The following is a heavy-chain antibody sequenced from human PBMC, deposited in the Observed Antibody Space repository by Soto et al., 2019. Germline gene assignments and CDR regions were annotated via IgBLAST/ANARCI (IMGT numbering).Heavy chain of an antibody. J-gene: IGHJ6*02. CDR3: AKDRSAAGYYYYYGMDV. CDR2: ISYDGSNK. CDR1: GFTFSSYG. Sequence: PGGSLRLSCAAPGFTFSSYGMHWVRQALGKGLEWVAVISYDGSNKYYADSVKGRFTISRDNSKNTLYLQMNSLRAEDTAVYYCAKDRSAAGYYYYYGMDVWGQGTTVTVSS. D-gene: IGHD6-13*01. V-gene: IGHV3-30*18.